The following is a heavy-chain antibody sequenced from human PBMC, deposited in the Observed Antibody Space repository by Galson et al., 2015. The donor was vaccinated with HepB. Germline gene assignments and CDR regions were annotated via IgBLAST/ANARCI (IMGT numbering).Heavy chain of an antibody. CDR2: IYYSGST. CDR3: ARGRKSGGGLLLAFDI. D-gene: IGHD3-22*01. J-gene: IGHJ3*02. CDR1: GGSISSSSYY. V-gene: IGHV4-39*07. Sequence: TLSLTCTVSGGSISSSSYYWGWIRQPPGKGLEWIGSIYYSGSTYYNPSLKSRVTISVDTSKNQFSLKLSSVTAADTAVYYCARGRKSGGGLLLAFDIWGQGTMVTVSS.